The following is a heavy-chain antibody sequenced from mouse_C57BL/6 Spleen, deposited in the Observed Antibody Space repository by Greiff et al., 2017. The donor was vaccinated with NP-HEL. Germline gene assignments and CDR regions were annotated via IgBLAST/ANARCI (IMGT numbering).Heavy chain of an antibody. CDR3: ARDRPLYYFDY. J-gene: IGHJ2*01. CDR2: ISDGGSYT. Sequence: DVMLVESGGGLVKPGGSLKLSCAASGFTFSSYAMSWVRQTPEKRLEWVATISDGGSYTYYPDNVKGRFTISRDNAKNNLYLQMSHLKSEDTAMYYCARDRPLYYFDYWGQGTTLTVSS. CDR1: GFTFSSYA. V-gene: IGHV5-4*01.